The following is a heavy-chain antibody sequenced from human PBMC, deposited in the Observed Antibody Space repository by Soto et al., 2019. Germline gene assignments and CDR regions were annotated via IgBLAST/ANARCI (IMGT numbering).Heavy chain of an antibody. CDR3: ARVRITIFGVVIAQPSSGMDV. J-gene: IGHJ6*02. CDR2: ISAYNGNT. V-gene: IGHV1-18*04. D-gene: IGHD3-3*01. Sequence: ASVKVSCKASGYTFTSYGISWVRQAPGQGLEWMGWISAYNGNTNYAQKLQGRVTMTTDTSTSTAYMELRSLRSDDTAVYYCARVRITIFGVVIAQPSSGMDVWGQGTTVT. CDR1: GYTFTSYG.